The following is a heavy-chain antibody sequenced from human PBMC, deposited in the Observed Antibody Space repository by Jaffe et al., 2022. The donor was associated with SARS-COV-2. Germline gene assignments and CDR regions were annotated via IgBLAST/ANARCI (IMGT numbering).Heavy chain of an antibody. CDR1: GYTFTSYY. D-gene: IGHD1-1*01. CDR3: AREIELERRGYYYYGMDV. Sequence: QVQLVQSGAEVKKPGASVKVSCKASGYTFTSYYMHWVRQAPGQGLEWMGIINPSGGSTSYAQKFQGRVTMTRDTSTSTVYMELSSLRSEDTAVYYCAREIELERRGYYYYGMDVWGQGTTVTVSS. CDR2: INPSGGST. J-gene: IGHJ6*02. V-gene: IGHV1-46*01.